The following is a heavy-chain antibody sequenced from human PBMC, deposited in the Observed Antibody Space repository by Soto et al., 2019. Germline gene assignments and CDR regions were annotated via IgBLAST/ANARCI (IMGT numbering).Heavy chain of an antibody. D-gene: IGHD3-3*01. Sequence: SETLSLTCTVSGGSISSSSYYWGWIRQPPGKGPEWIGSIYYSGSTYYNPSLKSRVTISVDTSKNQFSLKLSSVTAADTAVYYCVRHGGGSAYYDFWSGYYTADGMDGWGQGNTVTVS. CDR1: GGSISSSSYY. J-gene: IGHJ6*02. CDR3: VRHGGGSAYYDFWSGYYTADGMDG. V-gene: IGHV4-39*01. CDR2: IYYSGST.